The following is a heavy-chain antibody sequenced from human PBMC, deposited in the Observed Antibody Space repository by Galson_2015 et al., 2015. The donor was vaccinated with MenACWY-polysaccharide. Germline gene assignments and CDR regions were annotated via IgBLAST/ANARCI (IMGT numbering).Heavy chain of an antibody. V-gene: IGHV4-59*01. J-gene: IGHJ2*01. CDR2: INYSGST. CDR3: ARAIAVAGQRRDFDL. D-gene: IGHD6-19*01. Sequence: LTCTVSGGSISSYYWNWIRQPPGKGLEWVGYINYSGSTNHNPSLKSRVTMSVDTSKNQFSLNLTSVTNADTAVYYCARAIAVAGQRRDFDLWGRGTLVTVSS. CDR1: GGSISSYY.